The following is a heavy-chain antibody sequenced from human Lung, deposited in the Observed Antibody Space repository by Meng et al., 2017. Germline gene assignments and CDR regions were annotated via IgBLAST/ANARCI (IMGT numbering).Heavy chain of an antibody. J-gene: IGHJ4*02. Sequence: SETLSLTCAVYGGSFSGYCWSWIRQPPGKGLEWIGEINHSGSTNYNPSLKSRVTISVDTSKNQFSLKLSSVTAADTAVYYCARFYGGDNSWYYFDYWGQGTLVTVSS. V-gene: IGHV4-34*01. D-gene: IGHD2-8*02. CDR2: INHSGST. CDR1: GGSFSGYC. CDR3: ARFYGGDNSWYYFDY.